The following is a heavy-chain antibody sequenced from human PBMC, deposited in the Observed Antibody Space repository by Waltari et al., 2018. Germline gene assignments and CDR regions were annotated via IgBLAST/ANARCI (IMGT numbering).Heavy chain of an antibody. J-gene: IGHJ4*02. D-gene: IGHD3-22*01. CDR1: GFTVSNNY. Sequence: EVQLAESGGGLVQPGGSLRISCAASGFTVSNNYMSWVRQAPGKGLEWVSLIYIGGYTQYADSVKGRFTISRDNSKNTLYLQMNILRVEDTAVYYCAKNPRYDSPDWGQGTLVTVSS. CDR3: AKNPRYDSPD. CDR2: IYIGGYT. V-gene: IGHV3-66*02.